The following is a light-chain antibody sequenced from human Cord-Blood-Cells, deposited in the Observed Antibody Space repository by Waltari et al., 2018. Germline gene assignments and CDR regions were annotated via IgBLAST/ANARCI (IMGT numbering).Light chain of an antibody. Sequence: QSALTQPRSVSGSPGQSVTISCTGTSSADGGYNYVSWYQQHPGKALKLIIYDVSKRPSGVPDRFTGSKSCNTASLTISGLQAEDEAEYDCCSYAGSYTLVFGGGTKLTVL. V-gene: IGLV2-11*01. CDR1: SSADGGYNY. CDR3: CSYAGSYTLV. CDR2: DVS. J-gene: IGLJ2*01.